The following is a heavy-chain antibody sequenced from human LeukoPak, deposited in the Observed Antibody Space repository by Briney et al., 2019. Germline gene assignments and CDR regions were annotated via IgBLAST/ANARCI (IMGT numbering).Heavy chain of an antibody. Sequence: GASVKVSCKASGYTFTGYYMHWVRQAPGQGLEWMGWINPNSGGTNYAQKLQGRVTMTTDTSTSTAYMELRSLRSDDTAVYYCARDVPIAVAGGAFDIWGQGTMVTVSS. CDR3: ARDVPIAVAGGAFDI. D-gene: IGHD6-19*01. CDR2: INPNSGGT. V-gene: IGHV1-2*02. J-gene: IGHJ3*02. CDR1: GYTFTGYY.